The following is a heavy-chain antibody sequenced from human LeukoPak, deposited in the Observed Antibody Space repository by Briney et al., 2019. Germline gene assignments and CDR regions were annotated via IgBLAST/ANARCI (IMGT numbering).Heavy chain of an antibody. CDR3: ARVFRGVVTSNWFDP. CDR1: GVSINGNY. D-gene: IGHD3-3*01. J-gene: IGHJ5*02. CDR2: VSDTGDT. Sequence: SETLSLTCTVSGVSINGNYWTWIRQLPGKGLEWIGFVSDTGDTDYNPSLKSRFTISADTSKSQLSLSLSSVTAADTALYYCARVFRGVVTSNWFDPWGQGTLVTVSS. V-gene: IGHV4-59*01.